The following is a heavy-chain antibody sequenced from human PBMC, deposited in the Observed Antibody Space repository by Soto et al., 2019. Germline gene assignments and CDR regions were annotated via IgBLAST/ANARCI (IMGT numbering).Heavy chain of an antibody. CDR3: VRPYYSSSWFPFDR. CDR2: IDSGDGTT. CDR1: GFDFGDYY. Sequence: GGSLRLSCTVSGFDFGDYYMSWIRQAPGKGLEWVSYIDSGDGTTYYTDSVKGRFAISRDNAKKTVYLQMSSLRVEDTALYYCVRPYYSSSWFPFDRWGQGTLVTVSS. J-gene: IGHJ4*02. V-gene: IGHV3-11*01. D-gene: IGHD6-13*01.